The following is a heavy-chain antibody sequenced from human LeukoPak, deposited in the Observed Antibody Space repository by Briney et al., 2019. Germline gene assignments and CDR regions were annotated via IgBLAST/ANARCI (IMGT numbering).Heavy chain of an antibody. CDR2: ITSSSSYI. V-gene: IGHV3-21*01. CDR1: GFTFSTYN. J-gene: IGHJ4*02. CDR3: ARGDSSGYLDY. Sequence: GGSLRLSCAASGFTFSTYNMNWVRQAPGKGLEWVSSITSSSSYIYYADSVKGRFTISRDNSKNTLYLQMNSLRAEDTAVYYCARGDSSGYLDYWGQGTLVTVSS. D-gene: IGHD3-22*01.